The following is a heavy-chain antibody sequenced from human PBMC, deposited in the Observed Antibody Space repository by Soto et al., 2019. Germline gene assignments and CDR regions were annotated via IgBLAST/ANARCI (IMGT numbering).Heavy chain of an antibody. Sequence: QVQLVQSGAEVKKPGSSVKISCTASGITFNNYTFSWVRRAPGQGLEWMGRVIPLLDASNYAEKFQDRVTITADRSTSTAYRELSGLKSEDSAIYYCASGKSQMTQDRMGFYYYMDVWGKGTTITVSS. CDR2: VIPLLDAS. CDR1: GITFNNYT. V-gene: IGHV1-69*08. CDR3: ASGKSQMTQDRMGFYYYMDV. J-gene: IGHJ6*03. D-gene: IGHD1-1*01.